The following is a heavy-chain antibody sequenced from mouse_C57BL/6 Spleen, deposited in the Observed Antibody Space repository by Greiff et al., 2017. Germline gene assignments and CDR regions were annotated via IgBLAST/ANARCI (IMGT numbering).Heavy chain of an antibody. D-gene: IGHD1-1*01. Sequence: QVQLKQSGAELVRPGASVTLSCKASGYTFTDYEVHWVKQTPVHGLEWIGAIDPETGGTAYNQKFKGKAILTADKSSSTAYMELRSLTSEDSAVYYCTSYYAWAYWGQGTLVTVSA. J-gene: IGHJ3*01. CDR1: GYTFTDYE. V-gene: IGHV1-15*01. CDR3: TSYYAWAY. CDR2: IDPETGGT.